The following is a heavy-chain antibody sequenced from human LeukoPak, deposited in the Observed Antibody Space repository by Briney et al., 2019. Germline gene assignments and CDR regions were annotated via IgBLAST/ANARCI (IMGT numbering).Heavy chain of an antibody. CDR1: GGSISSYY. CDR3: AGSCYLGWFDP. V-gene: IGHV4-59*01. D-gene: IGHD2-15*01. Sequence: SETLSLTCSVSGGSISSYYWSWIRQPPGKGLEWIGYMYYSGSTNYNPSLKSRVTMSVDTSKNQFSLKLNSVTAADTAVYCSAGSCYLGWFDPWGQGTLVTVSS. J-gene: IGHJ5*02. CDR2: MYYSGST.